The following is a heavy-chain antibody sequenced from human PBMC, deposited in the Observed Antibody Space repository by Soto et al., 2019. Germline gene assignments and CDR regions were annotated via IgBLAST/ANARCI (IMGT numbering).Heavy chain of an antibody. CDR1: GFTFSNYE. D-gene: IGHD6-19*01. CDR2: ISSSGNTI. J-gene: IGHJ4*02. V-gene: IGHV3-48*03. Sequence: EVQLMESGGGLVQPGGSLRLSCAASGFTFSNYEMNWVRQAPGKGLECVSYISSSGNTIYYAASVKGRFTISRDNARNSLYLQMNSLRADDTAVYYCAREKSSSGWHHDVVDFWGQGTLVTVSS. CDR3: AREKSSSGWHHDVVDF.